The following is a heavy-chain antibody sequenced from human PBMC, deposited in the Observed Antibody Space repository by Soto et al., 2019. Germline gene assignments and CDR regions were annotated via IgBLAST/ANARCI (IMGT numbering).Heavy chain of an antibody. D-gene: IGHD2-2*01. V-gene: IGHV6-1*01. CDR2: TYYRSKWYN. CDR3: ARETVVVVPAAKYYYGMDV. Sequence: SQTLSLTCAISGDSVSSNSAAWSWIRQSPSRGLEWLGRTYYRSKWYNDYAVSVKSRITINPDTSKNQFSLQLNSVTPEDTAVYYCARETVVVVPAAKYYYGMDVWGQGTTVTVSS. J-gene: IGHJ6*02. CDR1: GDSVSSNSAA.